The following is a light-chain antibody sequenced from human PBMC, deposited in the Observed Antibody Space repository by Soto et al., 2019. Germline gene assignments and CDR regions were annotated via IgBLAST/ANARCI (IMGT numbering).Light chain of an antibody. CDR3: SSNVVGTNLKI. CDR2: EVI. J-gene: IGLJ2*01. CDR1: YSDVGGSNY. V-gene: IGLV2-8*01. Sequence: QSALTQPPSASGSPGQSVTISCTGTYSDVGGSNYVSWYQQHPGKAPKLVIYEVIQRPSGDPDRFSGYRSGNTASLTVSRLQAEDEADYYCSSNVVGTNLKIFGGGTKLTVL.